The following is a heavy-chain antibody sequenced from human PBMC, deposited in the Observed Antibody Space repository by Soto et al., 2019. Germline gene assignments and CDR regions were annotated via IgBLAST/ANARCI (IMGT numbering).Heavy chain of an antibody. CDR1: GGSFRGYY. Sequence: PSEALFLTWAVYGGSFRGYYWSWIRQPPGKGLEWIGEINYSGSTYYNPSLKSRVTISVDRSKNQFSLKLSSVTAADTAVYYCARGNVVPLDYWGQGTLVTVSS. CDR3: ARGNVVPLDY. D-gene: IGHD2-21*01. CDR2: INYSGST. V-gene: IGHV4-34*01. J-gene: IGHJ4*02.